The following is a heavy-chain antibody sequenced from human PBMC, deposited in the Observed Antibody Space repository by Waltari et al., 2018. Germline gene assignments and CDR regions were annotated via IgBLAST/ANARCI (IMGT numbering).Heavy chain of an antibody. J-gene: IGHJ3*02. V-gene: IGHV4-59*11. D-gene: IGHD2-21*01. CDR1: GDSIRAHY. CDR2: IFNSATT. CDR3: ARGYGAYCGEDCSDPFDI. Sequence: QVQLQESGPGLVEPSETLSLTCTVSGDSIRAHYWSWLRQPPGKGLEWIGYIFNSATTNYNPSLKSRVTISADMSKNQLALRLTSMTAADTAVYYCARGYGAYCGEDCSDPFDIWGRGTMVTVSS.